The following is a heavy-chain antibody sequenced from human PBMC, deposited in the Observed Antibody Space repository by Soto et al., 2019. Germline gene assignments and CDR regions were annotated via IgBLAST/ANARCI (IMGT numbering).Heavy chain of an antibody. CDR3: ARGNCSSTSCYLTYGMDV. D-gene: IGHD2-2*01. J-gene: IGHJ6*02. CDR2: IIPIFGTA. Sequence: QVQLVQSGAEVKKPGSSVKVSCKASGGTFSSYAISWVRQAPGQGLEWMGGIIPIFGTANYAQKFQGRVTMTEDESTSTAYMELSSLRSEDTAVYYCARGNCSSTSCYLTYGMDVWGQGTTVTVSS. V-gene: IGHV1-69*01. CDR1: GGTFSSYA.